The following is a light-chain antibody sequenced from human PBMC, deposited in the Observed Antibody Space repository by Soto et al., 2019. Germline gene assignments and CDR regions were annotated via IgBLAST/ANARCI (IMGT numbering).Light chain of an antibody. CDR3: QQYDNLPLT. CDR2: DAS. Sequence: DIQMTQSPSSLSASVGDRVTITCQASQDITNYLNWYQQKPGEAPKLLIYDASKLETGVSSRFSGSGSGRHFTLSISSLQPEDIATYYCQQYDNLPLTFGGGTKVEIK. J-gene: IGKJ4*01. CDR1: QDITNY. V-gene: IGKV1-33*01.